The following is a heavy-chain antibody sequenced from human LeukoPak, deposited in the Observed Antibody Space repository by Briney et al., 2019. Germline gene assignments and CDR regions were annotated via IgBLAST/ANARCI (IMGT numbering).Heavy chain of an antibody. D-gene: IGHD5-12*01. J-gene: IGHJ4*02. V-gene: IGHV1-18*01. CDR3: ARFISGYYYYFDY. CDR1: GYTFTGYG. Sequence: ASVKVSCKTSGYTFTGYGITWVRQAPGQGLEWMGWINAYNGNTDYSQQLQGRVTMTTDTSTSTAYMELRSLRSDDTAVYYCARFISGYYYYFDYWGQGTLVTVSS. CDR2: INAYNGNT.